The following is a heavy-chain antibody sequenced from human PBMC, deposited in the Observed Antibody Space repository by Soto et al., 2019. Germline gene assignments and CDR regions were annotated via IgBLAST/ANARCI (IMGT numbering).Heavy chain of an antibody. J-gene: IGHJ6*02. V-gene: IGHV1-58*01. CDR3: AANPLYSTPAFYYYGMDV. CDR2: IAARSGNT. CDR1: GVTFPSSS. D-gene: IGHD6-13*01. Sequence: GASVKVGSKASGVTFPSSSVQWPRQARGQRLECIRWIAARSGNTNYAPKFQDRVPITRALSTNTAYMYMTTLRSADTAVYYCAANPLYSTPAFYYYGMDVWGQGTTDPVSS.